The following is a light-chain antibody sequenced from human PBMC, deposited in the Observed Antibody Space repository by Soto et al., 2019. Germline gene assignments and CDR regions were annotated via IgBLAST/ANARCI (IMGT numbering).Light chain of an antibody. CDR2: DVN. CDR3: CSFSTSGTHV. Sequence: QSVRNQPASVSGSPGQSITISCTGTSSDVGTYDYVSWHQQHPGKAPKLIIYDVNNRPSGVSSRFSGSKSGNTASLTISGLQAEDEADYYCCSFSTSGTHVFGTGTKVTVL. V-gene: IGLV2-14*01. J-gene: IGLJ1*01. CDR1: SSDVGTYDY.